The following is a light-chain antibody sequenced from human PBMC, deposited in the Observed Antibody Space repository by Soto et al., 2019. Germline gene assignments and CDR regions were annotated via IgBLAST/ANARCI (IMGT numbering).Light chain of an antibody. CDR1: QDITNY. J-gene: IGKJ4*01. CDR3: QQYENRPLT. CDR2: DAA. V-gene: IGKV1-33*01. Sequence: DIQLTQSPPSLSASVGDGVTITCQASQDITNYLNWYQHKSGKSHKLLIFDAANLEAGVPSRFSGRGSGTQFTFTISSLQPEDVATYYCQQYENRPLTFGGGTKVE.